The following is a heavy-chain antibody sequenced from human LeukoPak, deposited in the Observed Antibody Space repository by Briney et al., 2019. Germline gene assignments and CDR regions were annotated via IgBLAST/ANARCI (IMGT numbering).Heavy chain of an antibody. D-gene: IGHD6-19*01. V-gene: IGHV3-66*01. J-gene: IGHJ6*02. CDR3: AKVNLRGRGAVASRGPYYYYGMDV. CDR1: GFTVSSNY. CDR2: IYSGGST. Sequence: GGSLRLSCAASGFTVSSNYMSWVRQAPGKGLEWVSVIYSGGSTYYADSVKGRFTISRDNSKNTLYLQMNSLRADDTAVYYCAKVNLRGRGAVASRGPYYYYGMDVWGQGTTVTVSS.